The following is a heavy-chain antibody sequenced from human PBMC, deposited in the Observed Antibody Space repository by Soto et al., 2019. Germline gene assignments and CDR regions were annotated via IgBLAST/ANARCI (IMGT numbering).Heavy chain of an antibody. D-gene: IGHD4-17*01. Sequence: EVQLLESGGGLVQPGGSLRLSCAASGFTFISYAMSWVRQAPGKGLEWVSGTSGGGDVAFYADSVKGRFTISRDNSKNTLYLQMNSVRAEDTALYYCVKKSIGTVTNPVYWYFDLWGRGTLVTVSS. CDR1: GFTFISYA. V-gene: IGHV3-23*01. J-gene: IGHJ2*01. CDR3: VKKSIGTVTNPVYWYFDL. CDR2: TSGGGDVA.